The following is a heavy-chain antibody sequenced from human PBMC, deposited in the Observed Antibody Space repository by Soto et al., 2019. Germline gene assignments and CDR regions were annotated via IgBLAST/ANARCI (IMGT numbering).Heavy chain of an antibody. V-gene: IGHV3-23*01. J-gene: IGHJ6*02. CDR1: GFTFSSYA. CDR3: AKDISTIFGVAITNPYYYYYGMDV. Sequence: EVQLLESGGGLVQPGGSLRLSCAASGFTFSSYAMSWVRQAPGKGLEWVSAISGSGGSTYYADSVKGRFTISRDNSKNTLYLQMNSLRAEDTAVYYCAKDISTIFGVAITNPYYYYYGMDVWGQGTTVTVSS. CDR2: ISGSGGST. D-gene: IGHD3-3*01.